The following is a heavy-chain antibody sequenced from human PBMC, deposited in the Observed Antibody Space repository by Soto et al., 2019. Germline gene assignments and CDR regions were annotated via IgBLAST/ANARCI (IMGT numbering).Heavy chain of an antibody. V-gene: IGHV4-59*01. J-gene: IGHJ4*02. CDR1: GGYISSYG. CDR3: ARVPEGRYCTNGVCYTPHFDY. Sequence: SDTRSRTWTVSGGYISSYGWSWSRQPPGKGLEWIGYIYYSGSTNYNPSLKSRVTISVDTSKNQFSLKLSSVTAADTAVYYCARVPEGRYCTNGVCYTPHFDYWGQGTLVNVSS. D-gene: IGHD2-8*01. CDR2: IYYSGST.